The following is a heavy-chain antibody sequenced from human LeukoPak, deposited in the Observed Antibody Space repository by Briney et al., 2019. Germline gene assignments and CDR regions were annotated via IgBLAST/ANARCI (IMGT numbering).Heavy chain of an antibody. CDR2: INHSGST. D-gene: IGHD3-10*01. V-gene: IGHV4-34*01. J-gene: IGHJ4*02. Sequence: PSETLSLTCAVYGGSFSGYYWSWIRQPPGKGLEWIGEINHSGSTNYNPSLKSRVTISVDTSKNQFSLKLSSVTAADTAVYYCARLDGSSMVRGVIPTPHYFDYWGQGTLVTVSS. CDR3: ARLDGSSMVRGVIPTPHYFDY. CDR1: GGSFSGYY.